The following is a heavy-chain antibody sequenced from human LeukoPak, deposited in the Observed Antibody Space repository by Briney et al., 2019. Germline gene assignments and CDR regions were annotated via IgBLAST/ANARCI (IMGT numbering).Heavy chain of an antibody. D-gene: IGHD2-21*01. CDR3: TREGDGKVPAHRGDWFDP. CDR2: IMQDGSEK. CDR1: GFTFNSYW. Sequence: GGSLRLSCVVSGFTFNSYWMSWVRQAPGKGLEWVANIMQDGSEKNYVDSVKGRFTISRDNAKNSLYLQMNSLRAEDTAVYYCTREGDGKVPAHRGDWFDPWGQGTRVSVSS. V-gene: IGHV3-7*01. J-gene: IGHJ5*02.